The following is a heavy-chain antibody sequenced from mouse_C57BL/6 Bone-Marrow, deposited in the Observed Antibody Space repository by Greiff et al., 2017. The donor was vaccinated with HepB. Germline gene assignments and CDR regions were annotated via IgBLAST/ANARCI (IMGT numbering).Heavy chain of an antibody. CDR2: ISSGGDYI. Sequence: EVQRVESGAGLVKPGGSLKLSCAASGFTFSSYAMSWVRQTPEKRLEWVAYISSGGDYIYYADTLKGRFTISRDNARNTLYLQMSSLKSEDTAMYYCTRERSNYVAYWGQGTLVTVSA. J-gene: IGHJ3*01. CDR3: TRERSNYVAY. CDR1: GFTFSSYA. D-gene: IGHD2-5*01. V-gene: IGHV5-9-1*02.